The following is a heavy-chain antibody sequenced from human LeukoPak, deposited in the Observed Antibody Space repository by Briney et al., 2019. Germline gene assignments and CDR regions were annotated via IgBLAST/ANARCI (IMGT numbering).Heavy chain of an antibody. V-gene: IGHV1-2*02. Sequence: SVKVSCKASGYTFTDYYMHWVRQAPGQGLEWMGWINPHSGGTKHAQKFQGRVTMTRDTSISTAYMELSRLRSDDAAVYYCARDSTFCDSTSCPAIFDYWGQGTLVTVSS. CDR1: GYTFTDYY. D-gene: IGHD2-2*01. CDR3: ARDSTFCDSTSCPAIFDY. J-gene: IGHJ4*02. CDR2: INPHSGGT.